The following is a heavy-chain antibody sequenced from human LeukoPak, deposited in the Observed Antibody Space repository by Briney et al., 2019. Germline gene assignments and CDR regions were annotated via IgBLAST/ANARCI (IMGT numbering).Heavy chain of an antibody. J-gene: IGHJ4*02. V-gene: IGHV4-30-2*01. Sequence: PSQTLSLTCTVSGGSISSGGYYWSWIRQPPGKGLEWIGYIYRSGSTYYNPSLKSRVTISVDRSKNQFSLKLSSVTAADTAVYYCASGNSDIVVHYWGQGTLVTVSS. CDR1: GGSISSGGYY. CDR2: IYRSGST. CDR3: ASGNSDIVVHY. D-gene: IGHD5-12*01.